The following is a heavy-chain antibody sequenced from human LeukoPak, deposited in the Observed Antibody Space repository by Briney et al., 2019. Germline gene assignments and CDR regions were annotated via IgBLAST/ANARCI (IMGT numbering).Heavy chain of an antibody. Sequence: GGSLRLSCAASGFTFSTYNMHWVRQAPGKGLEWVAVISYDGSNKYYADSVKGRFTISRDNSKNTLYLQMNSLRAEDTAVYYCARESNSAIWGQGTMVTVSS. V-gene: IGHV3-30-3*01. J-gene: IGHJ3*02. D-gene: IGHD4/OR15-4a*01. CDR3: ARESNSAI. CDR2: ISYDGSNK. CDR1: GFTFSTYN.